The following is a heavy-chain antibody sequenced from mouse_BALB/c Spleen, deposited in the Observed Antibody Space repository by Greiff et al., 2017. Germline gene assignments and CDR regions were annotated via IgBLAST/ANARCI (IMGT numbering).Heavy chain of an antibody. Sequence: VQLQQSGAELVRPGASVKISCKASGYTFTDYAMHWVKQSHAKSLEWIGVISTYYGDASYNQKFKGKSTVTEDKSSSTAYMELARLTSEDSAIYYCAGVDYYAMDYWGQGTSVTVSS. CDR2: ISTYYGDA. J-gene: IGHJ4*01. V-gene: IGHV1S137*01. CDR1: GYTFTDYA. CDR3: AGVDYYAMDY.